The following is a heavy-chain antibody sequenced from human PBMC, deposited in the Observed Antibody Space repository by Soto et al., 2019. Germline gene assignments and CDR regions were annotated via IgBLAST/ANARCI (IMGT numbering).Heavy chain of an antibody. J-gene: IGHJ4*02. V-gene: IGHV3-49*04. CDR1: GFTFGDYA. CDR2: IRSKAYGGTP. Sequence: TGGSLRLSCTASGFTFGDYAMNWVCQAPGKGLEWVGFIRSKAYGGTPQYAASVEGRFTISRDDSKSIAYLQMNSLITEDTAVYYCSRSFTAVPNHYLDFWGQGALVTVSS. D-gene: IGHD5-18*01. CDR3: SRSFTAVPNHYLDF.